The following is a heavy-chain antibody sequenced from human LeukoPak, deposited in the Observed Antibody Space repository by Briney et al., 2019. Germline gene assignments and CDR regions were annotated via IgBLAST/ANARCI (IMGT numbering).Heavy chain of an antibody. CDR2: IYLTVTT. J-gene: IGHJ4*02. Sequence: AETLSLTCAVSGGSMRSSKWWRWDRQSPGEGVGGIGEIYLTVTTNYPPSLTSRVTMSLYKSTNPCSLKLPSVTSAVTAVYYCACYYESSGYRFDYWSQGTLVTVSS. V-gene: IGHV4-4*02. CDR3: ACYYESSGYRFDY. D-gene: IGHD3-22*01. CDR1: GGSMRSSKW.